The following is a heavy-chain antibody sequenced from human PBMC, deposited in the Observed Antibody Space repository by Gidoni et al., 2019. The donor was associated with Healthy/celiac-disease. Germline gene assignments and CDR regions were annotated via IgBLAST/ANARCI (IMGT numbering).Heavy chain of an antibody. Sequence: QVQLVQSGAEVKKPGASVKVSCKASGYTFPSYYMHWVRQAPGQGLEWMGIINPSGGSTSYAQKFQGRVTMTRDTSTSTVYMELSSLRSEDTAVYYCARAPYCGGDCSGLFDYWGQGTLVTVSS. J-gene: IGHJ4*02. V-gene: IGHV1-46*01. CDR1: GYTFPSYY. D-gene: IGHD2-21*02. CDR3: ARAPYCGGDCSGLFDY. CDR2: INPSGGST.